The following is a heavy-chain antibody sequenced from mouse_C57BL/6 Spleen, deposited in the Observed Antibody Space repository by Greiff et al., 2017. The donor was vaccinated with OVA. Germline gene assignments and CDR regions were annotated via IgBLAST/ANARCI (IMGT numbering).Heavy chain of an antibody. J-gene: IGHJ2*01. V-gene: IGHV5-17*01. CDR3: AMNYYDYDGVFDY. CDR2: ISSGSSTN. Sequence: EVQLVESGGGLVKPGGSLKLSCAASGFTFSDYGMNWVCQAPEKGLEWVAYISSGSSTNYYADTVKGRFTISRDNAKNTPFLQMTSLRSEDTAMYYCAMNYYDYDGVFDYWGQGTTLTVSS. D-gene: IGHD2-4*01. CDR1: GFTFSDYG.